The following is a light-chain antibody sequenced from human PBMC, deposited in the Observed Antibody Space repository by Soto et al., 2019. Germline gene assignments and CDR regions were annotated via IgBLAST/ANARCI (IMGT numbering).Light chain of an antibody. CDR1: QSVLYSSNNKNY. J-gene: IGKJ2*01. CDR2: WAA. CDR3: QQYYSTPT. Sequence: DIVMTQSPDSLAVSLGERATINCKSSQSVLYSSNNKNYLAWYQQKQGQPPKLLIYWAATRESGVPDRFSGSGSGTDFPLTISSLQAEDVAVYYCQQYYSTPTFGQGTKLEIK. V-gene: IGKV4-1*01.